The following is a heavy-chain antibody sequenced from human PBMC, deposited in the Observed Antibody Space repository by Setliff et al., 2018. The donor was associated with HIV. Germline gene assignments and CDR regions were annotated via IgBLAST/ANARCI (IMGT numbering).Heavy chain of an antibody. CDR2: FYPGDSDT. V-gene: IGHV5-51*01. D-gene: IGHD3-22*01. CDR3: ARAPNSPYYSNFWYADH. Sequence: PGESLKISCKTSGYSFNTYWIGWVRQMPGKGLEWMAIFYPGDSDTRYSPSFQSQVTVSADKSIGTAYLQWDSLKASDTALYFCARAPNSPYYSNFWYADHWGQGTLVTSPQ. CDR1: GYSFNTYW. J-gene: IGHJ5*02.